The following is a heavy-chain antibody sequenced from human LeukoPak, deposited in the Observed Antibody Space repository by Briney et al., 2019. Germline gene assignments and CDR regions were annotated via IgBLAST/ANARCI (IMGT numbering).Heavy chain of an antibody. Sequence: GGSLRLSCAASGFTFSTYAMSWVRQAPGKGLEWVSAISRSGDSTYYVDSVKGRFVISRDNSKNTLYLQMNSLRAEDTAVYYCRKHRVENYGGQGTLVTASS. V-gene: IGHV3-23*01. CDR1: GFTFSTYA. D-gene: IGHD3-10*01. CDR2: ISRSGDST. CDR3: RKHRVENY. J-gene: IGHJ4*02.